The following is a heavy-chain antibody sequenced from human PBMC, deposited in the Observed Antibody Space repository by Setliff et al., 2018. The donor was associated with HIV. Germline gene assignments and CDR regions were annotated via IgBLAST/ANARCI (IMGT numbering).Heavy chain of an antibody. V-gene: IGHV3-13*01. CDR2: ICTGGDT. CDR3: TRELNGHTSSHYYFGLDV. Sequence: PGGSLRLSCATSGFAFSDYDFHWVRQVTGEGLEWVSAICTGGDTYYADSVKGRFTISRENAKNSLYLQMNNVRAGDTAVYYCTRELNGHTSSHYYFGLDVWGQGTTVTVSS. J-gene: IGHJ6*02. CDR1: GFAFSDYD. D-gene: IGHD6-6*01.